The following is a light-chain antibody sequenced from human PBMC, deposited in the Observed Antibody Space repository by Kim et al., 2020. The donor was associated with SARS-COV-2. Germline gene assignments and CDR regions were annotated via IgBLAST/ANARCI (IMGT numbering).Light chain of an antibody. Sequence: GQNVTISCSGSSSNIGTNYVSWYQQLPGTVPKVLIYEDNKRPSGIPDRFSGSKSGTSGTLDITGLQTGDEADYYCGTWDSSLSVWLFGGGTQLTVL. CDR3: GTWDSSLSVWL. J-gene: IGLJ3*02. CDR1: SSNIGTNY. V-gene: IGLV1-51*01. CDR2: EDN.